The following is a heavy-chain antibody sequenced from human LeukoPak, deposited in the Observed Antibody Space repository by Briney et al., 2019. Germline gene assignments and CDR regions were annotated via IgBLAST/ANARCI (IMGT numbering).Heavy chain of an antibody. CDR3: AKDTRIAARPNPDY. D-gene: IGHD6-6*01. V-gene: IGHV3-23*01. J-gene: IGHJ4*02. CDR2: ISGSGGST. CDR1: GFNVSRNY. Sequence: PGGSLRLSCAGSGFNVSRNYMSWVRQAPGKGLEWVSAISGSGGSTYYADSVKGRFTISRDNSKNTLYLQMNSLRAEDTAVYYCAKDTRIAARPNPDYWGQGTLVTVSS.